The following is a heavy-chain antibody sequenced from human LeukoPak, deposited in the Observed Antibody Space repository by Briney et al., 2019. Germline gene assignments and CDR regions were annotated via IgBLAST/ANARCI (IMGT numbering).Heavy chain of an antibody. V-gene: IGHV4-4*07. CDR2: IYTTGST. D-gene: IGHD2-8*01. CDR1: GGSITSYY. CDR3: ARAGMVYEYYFDY. J-gene: IGHJ4*02. Sequence: SETLSLTCTVSGGSITSYYWSWIRQPAGKGLEWIGRIYTTGSTNYNPSLKSRLTMSVDTSKNQFSLKLSSVTAADTAVYYCARAGMVYEYYFDYWGQGTLVTVSS.